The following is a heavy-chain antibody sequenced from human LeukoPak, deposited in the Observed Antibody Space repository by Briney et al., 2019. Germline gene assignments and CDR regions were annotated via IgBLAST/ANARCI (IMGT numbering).Heavy chain of an antibody. CDR1: GYTFSGYY. J-gene: IGHJ4*02. V-gene: IGHV1-2*02. CDR2: INPNSGGT. Sequence: GASVKVSCKASGYTFSGYYMHWVRQAPGQGLEWMGWINPNSGGTNYAQKFQGRVTMTRDTSISTAYMELSRLRSDDTAVYYCARSEHNWNYVGVLHFDYWGQGTLVTVSS. D-gene: IGHD1-7*01. CDR3: ARSEHNWNYVGVLHFDY.